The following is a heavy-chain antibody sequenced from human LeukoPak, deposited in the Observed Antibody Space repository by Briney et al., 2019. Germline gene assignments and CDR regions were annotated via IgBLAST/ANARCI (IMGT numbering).Heavy chain of an antibody. D-gene: IGHD6-13*01. Sequence: PSETLSLTCTVTGGSISSASYYWGWIRQPPEKGLEWIGSIYYSGSTYYSPSLKSRVTISVDRSKDQFSLKLNSVTAADTAVYYCARLGDSTYRFDPWGQGTLVTVSS. V-gene: IGHV4-39*01. CDR1: GGSISSASYY. CDR2: IYYSGST. CDR3: ARLGDSTYRFDP. J-gene: IGHJ5*02.